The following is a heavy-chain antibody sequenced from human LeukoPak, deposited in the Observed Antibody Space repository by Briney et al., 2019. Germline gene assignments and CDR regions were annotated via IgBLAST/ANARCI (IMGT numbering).Heavy chain of an antibody. CDR2: INHSGGT. D-gene: IGHD1-26*01. CDR1: GGSFSGYY. J-gene: IGHJ4*02. CDR3: ASGLIVGATTFDY. Sequence: SETLSLTCAVYGGSFSGYYGSWIRQPPGKGLEWIGEINHSGGTNYNPSLKSRVTISVDTSKNQFSLKLSSVTAADTAVYYCASGLIVGATTFDYWGQGTLVTVSS. V-gene: IGHV4-34*01.